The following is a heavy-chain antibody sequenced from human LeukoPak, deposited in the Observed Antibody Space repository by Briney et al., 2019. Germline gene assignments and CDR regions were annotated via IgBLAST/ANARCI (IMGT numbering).Heavy chain of an antibody. Sequence: PGGSLRLSCAASGFTFSSYEMNWVRQAPGKGLEWVSYISSSGSTIYYADSVKGRFTISRDNAKNSLYLQMNSLRAEDTALYYCAKDMVLLGFGEPGGGVDYWGQGTLVTVSS. CDR2: ISSSGSTI. D-gene: IGHD3-10*01. CDR1: GFTFSSYE. V-gene: IGHV3-48*03. CDR3: AKDMVLLGFGEPGGGVDY. J-gene: IGHJ4*02.